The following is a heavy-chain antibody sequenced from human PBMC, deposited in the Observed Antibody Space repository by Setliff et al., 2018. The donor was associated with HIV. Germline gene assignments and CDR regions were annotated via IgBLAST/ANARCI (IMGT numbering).Heavy chain of an antibody. Sequence: GGSLRLSCVPSGFKYSINGYSISWVRQAPGKGLEWMAVISSDSRKISYADSVKGRFIISRDNAKNSLFLQMSSLRVEDTAMYYCARALSTYYHRGGYWGQGTLVTVSS. CDR2: ISSDSRKI. CDR1: GFKYSINGYS. D-gene: IGHD3-10*01. J-gene: IGHJ4*02. CDR3: ARALSTYYHRGGY. V-gene: IGHV3-30*04.